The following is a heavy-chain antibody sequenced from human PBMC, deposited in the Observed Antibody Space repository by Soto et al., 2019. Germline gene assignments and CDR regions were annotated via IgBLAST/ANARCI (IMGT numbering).Heavy chain of an antibody. J-gene: IGHJ4*02. D-gene: IGHD3-3*01. CDR2: ISSSSSYI. V-gene: IGHV3-21*01. Sequence: WGSLRLSCAASGFTFISYSMNFFRHSPFKWLEWVSSISSSSSYIYYADSVKGRFTISRDNAKNSLYLQMNSLRAEDTAVYYCARGPTYYDFWSGSTPPDYWGQGTLVTVS. CDR1: GFTFISYS. CDR3: ARGPTYYDFWSGSTPPDY.